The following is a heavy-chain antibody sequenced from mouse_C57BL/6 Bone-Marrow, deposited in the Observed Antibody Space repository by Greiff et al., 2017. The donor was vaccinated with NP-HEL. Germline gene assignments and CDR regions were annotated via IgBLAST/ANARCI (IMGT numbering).Heavy chain of an antibody. Sequence: EVMLVESGGGLVKPGGSLKLSCAASGFTFSSYAMSWVRQTPEKRLEWVATISDGGSYTYYPDNVKGRFTISRDNAKNNLYLQMSHLKSEDTAMYYCARDYYGSPWFAYWGQGTLVTVSA. D-gene: IGHD1-1*01. J-gene: IGHJ3*01. CDR2: ISDGGSYT. V-gene: IGHV5-4*03. CDR1: GFTFSSYA. CDR3: ARDYYGSPWFAY.